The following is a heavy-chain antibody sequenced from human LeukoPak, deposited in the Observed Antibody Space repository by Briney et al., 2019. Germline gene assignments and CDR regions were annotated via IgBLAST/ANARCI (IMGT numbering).Heavy chain of an antibody. J-gene: IGHJ4*02. CDR2: ISGLGDSP. D-gene: IGHD5-12*01. Sequence: GGSLRLSCVASGFTFTNYGMSWVRQTPGKGLEWVSSISGLGDSPYYTDSVKGRFTISRDNSKNTLYLEMKGLRDEDSAVYYCAKAGYSGYTLTDWGQGTLVAVSS. V-gene: IGHV3-23*01. CDR1: GFTFTNYG. CDR3: AKAGYSGYTLTD.